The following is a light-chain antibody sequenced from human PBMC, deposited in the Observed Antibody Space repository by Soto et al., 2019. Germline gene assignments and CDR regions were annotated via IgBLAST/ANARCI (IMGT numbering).Light chain of an antibody. CDR3: QQYHNWPPQIT. J-gene: IGKJ5*01. V-gene: IGKV3-15*01. Sequence: EIVMTQARATLSVCPGERGSLCCRGSQSVSNNLACYQQKPGQAPRLLTYGASTRATGLPARFSGSGSGTEFTLTISSLQSEDFAVYYCQQYHNWPPQITFGQGTRLEI. CDR1: QSVSNN. CDR2: GAS.